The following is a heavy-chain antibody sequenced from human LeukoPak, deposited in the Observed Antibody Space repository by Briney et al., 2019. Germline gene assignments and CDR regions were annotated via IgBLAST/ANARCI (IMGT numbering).Heavy chain of an antibody. CDR3: ARGPLTEAHTFDI. CDR2: IFPGGTS. Sequence: PSETLSLTCTVSGDSISSYYWTWIRQPAGKGLDWIGRIFPGGTSYFNPSLKSRVTLSVDTSKNQFSLRLTSVTAADTAVYYCARGPLTEAHTFDIWGQGTMVTVSS. CDR1: GDSISSYY. D-gene: IGHD1-14*01. J-gene: IGHJ3*02. V-gene: IGHV4-4*07.